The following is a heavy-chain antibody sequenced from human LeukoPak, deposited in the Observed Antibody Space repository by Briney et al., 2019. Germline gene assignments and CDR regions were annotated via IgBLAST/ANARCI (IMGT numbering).Heavy chain of an antibody. J-gene: IGHJ3*02. CDR3: ARASINGDELGAFDI. D-gene: IGHD4-17*01. CDR1: GFIFSSYG. Sequence: GGSLRLSCAASGFIFSSYGMHWVRQAPGKGLEWVAVIWYDGSNKYYADSVKGRSTISRDNIKDTLYLQMNSLRAEDTAVYYCARASINGDELGAFDIWGQGTMVTVSS. CDR2: IWYDGSNK. V-gene: IGHV3-33*01.